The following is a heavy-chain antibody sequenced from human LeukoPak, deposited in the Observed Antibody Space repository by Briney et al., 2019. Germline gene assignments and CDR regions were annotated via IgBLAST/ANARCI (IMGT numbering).Heavy chain of an antibody. J-gene: IGHJ6*02. D-gene: IGHD5-12*01. CDR1: GGSISSSY. V-gene: IGHV4-59*12. CDR3: ARDSQPWLPTGCGMDV. Sequence: PSETLSLTCTVSGGSISSSYWSWIRQPPRKGLEWIGYIFYNGNKKYHPSLESRVTISVDTSKNQFSLKLSSVTAADTAVYYCARDSQPWLPTGCGMDVWGQGTTVTVSS. CDR2: IFYNGNK.